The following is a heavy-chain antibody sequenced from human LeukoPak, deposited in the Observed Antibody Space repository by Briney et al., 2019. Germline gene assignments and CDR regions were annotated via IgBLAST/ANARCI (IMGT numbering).Heavy chain of an antibody. J-gene: IGHJ4*02. D-gene: IGHD2-2*01. V-gene: IGHV3-30-3*01. CDR2: ISYDGSNK. CDR3: ARVRGAVVPAAIFGY. CDR1: GFTFSSYA. Sequence: GGSLRLSCAASGFTFSSYAMHWVRQAPGKGLEWVAVISYDGSNKYYADSVKGRFTISRDNSKNTLYLQMNSLRAEDTAVYYCARVRGAVVPAAIFGYWGQGTLVTVSS.